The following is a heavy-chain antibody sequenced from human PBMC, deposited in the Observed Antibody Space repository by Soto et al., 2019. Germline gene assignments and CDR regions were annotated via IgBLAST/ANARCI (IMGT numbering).Heavy chain of an antibody. CDR2: ISGSGGNT. V-gene: IGHV3-23*01. CDR1: EFTFSNYA. J-gene: IGHJ6*02. CDR3: AKSMTLLWFGELGP. D-gene: IGHD3-10*01. Sequence: EVQLLESGGGLVQPGGSLRLSCAASEFTFSNYAMTWVRQAPGKGLEWVSGISGSGGNTHYAASVKGRFTISRDNSKNMLYLQMNTLRAEDTAVYYCAKSMTLLWFGELGPWGQGTTVTVSS.